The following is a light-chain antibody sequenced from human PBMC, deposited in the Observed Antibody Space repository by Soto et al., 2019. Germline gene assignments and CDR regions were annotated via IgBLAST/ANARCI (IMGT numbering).Light chain of an antibody. J-gene: IGKJ1*01. CDR2: AAS. CDR3: QQAKSFPLT. V-gene: IGKV1-12*02. Sequence: DIQMTQSPSSVSASVGDRVTITCRASQGISSWLAWYQQKPGKAPKLLIYAASTLQSGVPSRFSCGRSGTDFTLSIRSLQPEEFSSYYCQQAKSFPLTSGQGTKVEIQ. CDR1: QGISSW.